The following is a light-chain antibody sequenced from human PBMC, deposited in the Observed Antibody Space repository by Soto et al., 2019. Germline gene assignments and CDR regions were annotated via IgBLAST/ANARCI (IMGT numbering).Light chain of an antibody. CDR3: QSYDSGLSGHVV. V-gene: IGLV1-40*01. J-gene: IGLJ2*01. CDR1: SSNIGAGYD. CDR2: GNT. Sequence: QSVLTQPPSVSGAPGRRVTISCTGSSSNIGAGYDVHWYQQLPGTAPKLLIYGNTNRPSGVPDRFSGSKSGTSASLAITGLQAEDEADYYCQSYDSGLSGHVVFGGGTKVTVL.